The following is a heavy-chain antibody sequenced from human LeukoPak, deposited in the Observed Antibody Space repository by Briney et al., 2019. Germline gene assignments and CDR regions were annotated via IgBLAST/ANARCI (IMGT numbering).Heavy chain of an antibody. CDR2: IRYDGSNK. CDR3: AKGRSFDWLTFFDY. D-gene: IGHD3-9*01. CDR1: GFTFSSYG. J-gene: IGHJ4*02. V-gene: IGHV3-30*02. Sequence: GGSLRLXCAASGFTFSSYGMHWVRQAPGKGLEWVAFIRYDGSNKYYADSVKSRFTISRDNSKNTLYLQMNSLRAEDTAVYYCAKGRSFDWLTFFDYWGQGTLVTVSS.